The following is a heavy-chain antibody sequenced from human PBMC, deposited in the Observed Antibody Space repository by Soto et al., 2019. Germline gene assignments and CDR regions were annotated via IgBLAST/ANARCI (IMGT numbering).Heavy chain of an antibody. V-gene: IGHV1-2*04. CDR3: ARGYTIFGVVTPPGRL. D-gene: IGHD3-3*01. J-gene: IGHJ4*02. CDR2: INPNSGGT. CDR1: GYTFTGYY. Sequence: QVQLVQSGAEVKKPGASVKVSCKASGYTFTGYYMHWVRQAPGQGLEWMGWINPNSGGTNYAQKFQGWVTMTRDPSISTAYMGLSRLRSDDTAVYYCARGYTIFGVVTPPGRLWGQGTLVTVSS.